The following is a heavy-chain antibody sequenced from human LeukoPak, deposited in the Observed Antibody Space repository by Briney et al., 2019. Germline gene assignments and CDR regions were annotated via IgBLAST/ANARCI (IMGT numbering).Heavy chain of an antibody. V-gene: IGHV4-4*09. D-gene: IGHD6-19*01. Sequence: SETLSLTCTVSGGSISSYYWSWIRQPPGKGLEWIGYIYTSGSTNYNPSLKSRVTISVDTSKNQFSLKLSSVTVADTAVYYCARSIIAVAGAFDIWGQGTMVTVSS. CDR1: GGSISSYY. CDR2: IYTSGST. CDR3: ARSIIAVAGAFDI. J-gene: IGHJ3*02.